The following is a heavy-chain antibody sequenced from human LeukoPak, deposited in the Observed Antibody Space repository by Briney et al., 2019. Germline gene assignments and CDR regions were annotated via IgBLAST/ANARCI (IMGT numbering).Heavy chain of an antibody. CDR2: IRYDGSDK. J-gene: IGHJ5*02. Sequence: PGGSLRLSCAASGVTFSRYGMHWVRQAPGMGLEWVSFIRYDGSDKYYVDSVKGRFTISRDNSKNTLYLQLNSLRVEDTAVYYCATEGFDPWGQGTLVTVSS. V-gene: IGHV3-30*02. CDR3: ATEGFDP. CDR1: GVTFSRYG.